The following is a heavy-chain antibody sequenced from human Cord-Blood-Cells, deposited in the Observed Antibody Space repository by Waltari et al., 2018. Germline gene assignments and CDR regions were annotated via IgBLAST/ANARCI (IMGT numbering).Heavy chain of an antibody. D-gene: IGHD7-27*01. V-gene: IGHV4-34*01. CDR3: ARGTGDDY. CDR1: GGSFSGYY. J-gene: IGHJ4*02. Sequence: QVQLQQWGAGLLKPSETLSLTCAVYGGSFSGYYWSWIRQPPGKGLEWIGEINHSGSTNSNPSLKGRVTISVDTSKNQFSLKLSSVTAADTAVYYCARGTGDDYWGQGTLVTVSS. CDR2: INHSGST.